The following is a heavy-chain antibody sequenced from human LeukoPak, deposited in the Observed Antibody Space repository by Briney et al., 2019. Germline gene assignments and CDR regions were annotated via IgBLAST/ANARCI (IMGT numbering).Heavy chain of an antibody. D-gene: IGHD3-22*01. CDR3: ARDYYDSSGYYPLDY. CDR1: GFTFSSYE. Sequence: GGSLRLSCAASGFTFSSYEMNWVRQAPGKGLERVSYISSSGSTIYYADSVKGRFTISRDNAKNSLYLQMNSLRAEDTAVYYCARDYYDSSGYYPLDYWGQGTLVTVSS. V-gene: IGHV3-48*03. CDR2: ISSSGSTI. J-gene: IGHJ4*02.